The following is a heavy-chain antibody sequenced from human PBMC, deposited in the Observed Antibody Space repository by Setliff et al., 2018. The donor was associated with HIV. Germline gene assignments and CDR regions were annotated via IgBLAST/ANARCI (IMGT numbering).Heavy chain of an antibody. CDR2: IYHSGST. CDR3: ARTHSGYFPYYFDY. Sequence: KSSETLSLTCAVSGGSISSSNWWSWVRQSPGKGLEWIGEIYHSGSTDYNPSLNIRVTISVDKSRNQFPLKLSSVTAADTAVYYCARTHSGYFPYYFDYWGQGTLVTVSS. V-gene: IGHV4-4*02. J-gene: IGHJ4*02. D-gene: IGHD3-22*01. CDR1: GGSISSSNW.